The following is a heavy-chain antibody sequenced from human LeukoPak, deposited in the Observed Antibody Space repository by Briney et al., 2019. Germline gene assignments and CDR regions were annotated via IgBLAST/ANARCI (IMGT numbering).Heavy chain of an antibody. J-gene: IGHJ3*02. Sequence: ASVKVSCKASGYTFTSYYMHWVRQAPGQGLEWMGIINPSGGSTSYAQKFQGRVTMTRDMSTSTVYMELRSLRSEDTAVYYCARALYYYDSSGYYYAGAFDIWGQGTMVTVSS. V-gene: IGHV1-46*01. CDR3: ARALYYYDSSGYYYAGAFDI. CDR2: INPSGGST. CDR1: GYTFTSYY. D-gene: IGHD3-22*01.